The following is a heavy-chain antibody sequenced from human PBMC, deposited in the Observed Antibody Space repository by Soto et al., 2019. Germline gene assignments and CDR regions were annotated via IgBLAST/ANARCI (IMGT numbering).Heavy chain of an antibody. J-gene: IGHJ4*02. CDR3: ARGITGTTIIPFDY. Sequence: PSETLSLTCTVSGGSISSYYWSWIRQPPGKGLEWTGYIYYSGSTNYNPSLKSRVTISVDTSKNQFSLKLSSVTAADTAVYYCARGITGTTIIPFDYWGQGTLVTVSS. D-gene: IGHD1-7*01. CDR2: IYYSGST. V-gene: IGHV4-59*01. CDR1: GGSISSYY.